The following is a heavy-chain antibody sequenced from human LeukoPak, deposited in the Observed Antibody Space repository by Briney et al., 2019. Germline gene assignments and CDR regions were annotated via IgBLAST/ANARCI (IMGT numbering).Heavy chain of an antibody. Sequence: SETLSLTCTVSGGSISSSSYYWGWIRQPPGKGLEWIGSIYYSGSTYYNPSLKSRVTISVDTSKNQFSLKLSSVTAADTAVYYCARVVSYSSGWYSRGYYFDYWGQGTLVTVSS. CDR2: IYYSGST. J-gene: IGHJ4*02. D-gene: IGHD6-19*01. CDR1: GGSISSSSYY. CDR3: ARVVSYSSGWYSRGYYFDY. V-gene: IGHV4-39*07.